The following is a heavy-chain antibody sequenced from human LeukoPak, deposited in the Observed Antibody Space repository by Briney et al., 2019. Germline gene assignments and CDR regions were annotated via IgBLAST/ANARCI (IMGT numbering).Heavy chain of an antibody. D-gene: IGHD6-13*01. V-gene: IGHV1-46*01. Sequence: VASVKVSCKASGYTFTSYYMHWVRQAPGQGLEWMGIINPSGGSTSYAQKSQGRVTMTRNTSTSTVYMELSSLRSEDTAVYYCAREFGSWYYFDYWGQGTLVTVSS. CDR1: GYTFTSYY. CDR3: AREFGSWYYFDY. J-gene: IGHJ4*02. CDR2: INPSGGST.